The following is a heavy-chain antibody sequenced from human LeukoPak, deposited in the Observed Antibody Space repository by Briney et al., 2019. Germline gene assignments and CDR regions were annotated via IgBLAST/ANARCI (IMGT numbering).Heavy chain of an antibody. J-gene: IGHJ6*03. D-gene: IGHD3-9*01. Sequence: SETLSLTCTVSGGSISSYYWSWIRQPPGKGLEWIGYIYYSGSTNYNPSLKSRVTISVDTSKNQFSLKLSSVTAADTAVYYCARDRRYDILTGYLNYMDVWGKGTTVTVSS. CDR2: IYYSGST. CDR3: ARDRRYDILTGYLNYMDV. CDR1: GGSISSYY. V-gene: IGHV4-59*01.